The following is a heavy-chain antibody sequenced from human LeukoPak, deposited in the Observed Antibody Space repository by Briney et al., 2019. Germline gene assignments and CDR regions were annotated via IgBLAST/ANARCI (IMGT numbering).Heavy chain of an antibody. Sequence: GGSVSLSCAASGLIPSSFWMSWVRQAPGKALEWVANIKQDGSEKYYVDSVKGRFNISRDNAKISLCLQMNSLRAEDTAVYYCARDDCSSISCYHNWFDPWGQGTLVTVSS. J-gene: IGHJ5*02. D-gene: IGHD2-2*01. CDR2: IKQDGSEK. CDR3: ARDDCSSISCYHNWFDP. CDR1: GLIPSSFW. V-gene: IGHV3-7*01.